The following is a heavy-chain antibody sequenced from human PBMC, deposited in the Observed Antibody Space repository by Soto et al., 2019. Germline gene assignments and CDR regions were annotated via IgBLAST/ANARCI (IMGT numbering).Heavy chain of an antibody. J-gene: IGHJ6*02. CDR2: IYYSGST. CDR1: GGSISSYY. Sequence: SETLSLSCTVSGGSISSYYWSWIRQTPGKGLEWIGYIYYSGSTNYNPSLKSRVTISVDTSKNQFSLRLSSVTAADTAVYYCARVNFSSYYYYGMDVWGQGTTVTVSS. D-gene: IGHD3-3*01. CDR3: ARVNFSSYYYYGMDV. V-gene: IGHV4-59*01.